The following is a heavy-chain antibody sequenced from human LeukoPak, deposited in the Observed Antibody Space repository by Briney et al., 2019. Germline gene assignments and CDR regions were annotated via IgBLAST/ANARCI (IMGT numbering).Heavy chain of an antibody. J-gene: IGHJ4*02. V-gene: IGHV3-30*02. CDR2: IRYDGSNK. CDR3: AKDLDYYDSSGPFDY. D-gene: IGHD3-22*01. Sequence: QPGGSLRLSCAASGFTFSSYGMHWVRQAPGKGLEWVAFIRYDGSNKYYADSVKGRFTISRDNSKNTLYLQTNRLRAEDTAVYYCAKDLDYYDSSGPFDYWGQGTLVTVSS. CDR1: GFTFSSYG.